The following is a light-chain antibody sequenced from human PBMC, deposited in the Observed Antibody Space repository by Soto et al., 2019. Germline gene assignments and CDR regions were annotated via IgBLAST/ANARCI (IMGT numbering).Light chain of an antibody. CDR2: GAS. J-gene: IGKJ1*01. CDR1: QSVSSSY. V-gene: IGKV3-20*01. CDR3: QQYGSSPWT. Sequence: EIVLTQSPGTLSLSPGERATLSCRASQSVSSSYLAWYQQQPGQAPRPLIYGASSRAIGLPDRFSGSGSGTDFTLTISRLEPEDFAVYYCQQYGSSPWTFGQGTKVEIK.